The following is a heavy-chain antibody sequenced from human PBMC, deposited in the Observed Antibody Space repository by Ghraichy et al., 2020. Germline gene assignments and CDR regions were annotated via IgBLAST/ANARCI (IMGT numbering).Heavy chain of an antibody. J-gene: IGHJ4*02. CDR3: ARVSWGNSGGYLDYFDY. Sequence: SETLSLTCAVYGGSFSGYYWSWVRQPPGKGLEWIGESNHSGSTNYNPSLKSRVNISVDASKNQFSLKVSSVTAADTAVYYCARVSWGNSGGYLDYFDYWGRGPLLTVSS. CDR2: SNHSGST. CDR1: GGSFSGYY. V-gene: IGHV4-34*01. D-gene: IGHD1-26*01.